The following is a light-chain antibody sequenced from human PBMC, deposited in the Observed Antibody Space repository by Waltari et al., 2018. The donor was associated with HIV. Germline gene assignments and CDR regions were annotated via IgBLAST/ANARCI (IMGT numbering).Light chain of an antibody. CDR3: SSYAGSNNFWV. J-gene: IGLJ3*02. CDR2: EVS. V-gene: IGLV2-8*01. CDR1: SSDDGGYHP. Sequence: QSALTQPPSASGSPGQSVTIPCTGTSSDDGGYHPVSWYQQHPGKAPKLMIYEVSKRPSGVPDRFSGSKSGNTASLTVSGLQAEDEADYYCSSYAGSNNFWVFGGGTKLTVL.